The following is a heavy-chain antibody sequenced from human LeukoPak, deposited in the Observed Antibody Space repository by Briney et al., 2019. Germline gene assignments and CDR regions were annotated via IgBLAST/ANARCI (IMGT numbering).Heavy chain of an antibody. CDR2: IYYSGST. Sequence: SETLSLTCTVSGGSISSGGYYWSWIRQHPGKGLEWIGYIYYSGSTYYNPSLKSRVTISVDTSKNQFSLKLSSVTAADTAVYYCARYGVVVPAAGTYYYYYYMDVWGKGTTVTVPS. V-gene: IGHV4-31*03. CDR3: ARYGVVVPAAGTYYYYYYMDV. D-gene: IGHD2-2*01. CDR1: GGSISSGGYY. J-gene: IGHJ6*03.